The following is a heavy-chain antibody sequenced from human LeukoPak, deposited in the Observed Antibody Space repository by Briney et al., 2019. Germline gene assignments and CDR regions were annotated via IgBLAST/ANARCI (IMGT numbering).Heavy chain of an antibody. CDR2: INWNGGST. CDR1: GFTFDDYG. D-gene: IGHD3-16*02. V-gene: IGHV3-20*04. CDR3: ARVMITFGGVIVIPIFDY. J-gene: IGHJ4*02. Sequence: GGSLRLSCAASGFTFDDYGMSWVRQAPGKGLEWVSGINWNGGSTGYADSVKGRFTISRDNAKNSLYLQMNSLRAEDTALYYCARVMITFGGVIVIPIFDYWGQGTLVTVSS.